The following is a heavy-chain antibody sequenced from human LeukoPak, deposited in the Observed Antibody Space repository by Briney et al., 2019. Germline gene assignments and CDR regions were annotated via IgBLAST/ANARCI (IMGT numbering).Heavy chain of an antibody. CDR1: GFTFSSHW. CDR3: ARVYCSGASCYAGGFYFDS. V-gene: IGHV3-7*04. D-gene: IGHD2-2*01. J-gene: IGHJ4*02. CDR2: SKPDGSER. Sequence: GGSLRLSCAASGFTFSSHWMSWIRQSAGTGPERLSNSKPDGSERYYLDSVKGPITISSDNAKNSLHLQMRSLRVDDTALYYCARVYCSGASCYAGGFYFDSWGQGTPVTVSS.